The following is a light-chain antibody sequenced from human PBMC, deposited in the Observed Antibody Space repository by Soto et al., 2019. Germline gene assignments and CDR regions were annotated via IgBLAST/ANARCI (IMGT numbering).Light chain of an antibody. CDR3: QQDGSSPWT. J-gene: IGKJ1*01. CDR2: GAS. V-gene: IGKV3-20*01. CDR1: QSVSSDY. Sequence: FLVQQCPGTLSLYTGGRATVSGRASQSVSSDYLAWYLQKPGQAPRLLIYGASSRATGIPDRFSGSGSGTDFTLTISSLEPEHFAVYYCQQDGSSPWTFGQGTKVDIK.